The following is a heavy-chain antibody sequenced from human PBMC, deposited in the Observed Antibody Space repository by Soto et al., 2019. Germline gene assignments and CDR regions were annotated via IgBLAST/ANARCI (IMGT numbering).Heavy chain of an antibody. CDR1: GGSISSYY. V-gene: IGHV4-59*01. CDR2: IYFSGST. Sequence: QVQLQESGPGLVKPSETLSLTCTVSGGSISSYYWSWIRQPPGKGLEWSGYIYFSGSTNYNPSLKSRVTISVDTSKNQFSLKLRSVTAADTAVYYCARVVYDRVQQLPAGYYYYGMDVWGQGTTVTVSS. D-gene: IGHD6-13*01. J-gene: IGHJ6*02. CDR3: ARVVYDRVQQLPAGYYYYGMDV.